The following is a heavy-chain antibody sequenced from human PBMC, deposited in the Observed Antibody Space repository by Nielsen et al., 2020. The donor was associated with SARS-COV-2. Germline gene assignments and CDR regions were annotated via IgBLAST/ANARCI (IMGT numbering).Heavy chain of an antibody. J-gene: IGHJ5*02. CDR2: ISSSGSTI. CDR3: ARKEAAAGTSEWFDP. D-gene: IGHD6-13*01. V-gene: IGHV3-11*01. Sequence: GGSLRLSCAASGFTFSDYYMSWIRQAPGKGLEWVSYISSSGSTIYYADSVKGRFTISRDNAKNSLYLQMNSLRAEDTAVYYCARKEAAAGTSEWFDPWGQGTLVTVSS. CDR1: GFTFSDYY.